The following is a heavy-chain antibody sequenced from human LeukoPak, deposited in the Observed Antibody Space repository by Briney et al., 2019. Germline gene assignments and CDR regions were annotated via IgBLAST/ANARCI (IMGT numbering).Heavy chain of an antibody. J-gene: IGHJ4*02. V-gene: IGHV3-7*05. D-gene: IGHD1-7*01. CDR3: AREMGWNYGAY. Sequence: TGGSLRLSCAASGFTFSSYWMTWVRQAPGKGLEWVANIKKDGSEKYYVDSVRGRFTISRDNAKNSLYLQMNSLRAEDTAVYYCAREMGWNYGAYWGQGTLVTVSS. CDR1: GFTFSSYW. CDR2: IKKDGSEK.